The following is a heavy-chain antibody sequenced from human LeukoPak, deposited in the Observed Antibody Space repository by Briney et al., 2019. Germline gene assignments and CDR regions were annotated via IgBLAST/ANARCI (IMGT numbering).Heavy chain of an antibody. CDR3: ARRGGSNGWGAFDI. Sequence: SGGSLRLSCVGSGFTFRNHAMNWVRLAPGRGLEWISTSGGGGRDTYYGDSVKGRFTISRDNSKNILHLQMNSLNGADTALYYCARRGGSNGWGAFDIWGQGTMVTVSS. CDR2: SGGGGRDT. CDR1: GFTFRNHA. V-gene: IGHV3-23*01. J-gene: IGHJ3*02. D-gene: IGHD6-19*01.